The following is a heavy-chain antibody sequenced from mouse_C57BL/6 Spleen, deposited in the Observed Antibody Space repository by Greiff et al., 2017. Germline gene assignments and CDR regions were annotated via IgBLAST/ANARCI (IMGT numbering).Heavy chain of an antibody. Sequence: EVQLVESGGGLVKPGGSLKLSCAASGFTFSGYAMSWVRQTPEKRLEWVATISDGGSYTYYPDNVKGRFTISRDNAKNNLYLQMSHLKSEDTAMYYCARDDGHFDYWGQGTTLTVSS. CDR3: ARDDGHFDY. V-gene: IGHV5-4*01. J-gene: IGHJ2*01. D-gene: IGHD1-1*01. CDR1: GFTFSGYA. CDR2: ISDGGSYT.